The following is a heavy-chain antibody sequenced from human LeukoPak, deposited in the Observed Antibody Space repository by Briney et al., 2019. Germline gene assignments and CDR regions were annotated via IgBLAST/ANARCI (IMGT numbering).Heavy chain of an antibody. J-gene: IGHJ4*02. Sequence: GGSLRLSCAASGFNVSNNYMSWVRQAPGKGLEWVSLINNVGSTNYPDSVKGRFTISRDNLKNTLYLQMNSLGAEDTAVYYCAGEPGDRVYWGQGTLVTVSS. CDR3: AGEPGDRVY. CDR1: GFNVSNNY. V-gene: IGHV3-53*01. D-gene: IGHD7-27*01. CDR2: INNVGST.